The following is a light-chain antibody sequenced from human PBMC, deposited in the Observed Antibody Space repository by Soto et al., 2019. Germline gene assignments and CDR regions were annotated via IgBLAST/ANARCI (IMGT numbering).Light chain of an antibody. CDR3: QQYGSSPGT. Sequence: EIVLTQSPGTLSLSPGEGATLSCRASQSVSSSYLAWYQQKPGQAPRLLIYGASSRATGIPDRFSGSGSGTDFTLTISRLEPEDFAVYYCQQYGSSPGTFGQGTKVDI. CDR1: QSVSSSY. V-gene: IGKV3-20*01. J-gene: IGKJ1*01. CDR2: GAS.